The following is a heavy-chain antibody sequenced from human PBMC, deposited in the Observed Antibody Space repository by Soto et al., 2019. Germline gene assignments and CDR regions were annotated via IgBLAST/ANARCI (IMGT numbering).Heavy chain of an antibody. CDR3: AKDDSGGVVITYIFDY. D-gene: IGHD3-22*01. CDR1: GFTFSSYG. CDR2: ISYDGSNK. V-gene: IGHV3-30*18. Sequence: QVQLVESGGGVVQPGRSLRLSCAASGFTFSSYGMHWVRQAPGKGLEWVAVISYDGSNKYYADSVKGRFTISRDNSKNTLYLQVNSLRAEDTAVYYCAKDDSGGVVITYIFDYWGQGTLVTVSS. J-gene: IGHJ4*02.